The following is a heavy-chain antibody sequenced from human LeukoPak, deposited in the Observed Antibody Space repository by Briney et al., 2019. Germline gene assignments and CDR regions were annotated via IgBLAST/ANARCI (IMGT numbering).Heavy chain of an antibody. Sequence: ASVKVSCTASGYTFTGYYMHWVRPAPGQGLAWMGWINPNSGGTNYAQKFQGRVTMTRDTSISTAYMELSRLRSDDTAVYYCARDVATISANFDYWGQGTLVTVSS. V-gene: IGHV1-2*02. CDR1: GYTFTGYY. CDR2: INPNSGGT. D-gene: IGHD5-12*01. J-gene: IGHJ4*02. CDR3: ARDVATISANFDY.